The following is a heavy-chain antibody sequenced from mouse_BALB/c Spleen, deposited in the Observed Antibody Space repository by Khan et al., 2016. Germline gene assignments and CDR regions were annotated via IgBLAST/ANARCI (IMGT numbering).Heavy chain of an antibody. D-gene: IGHD2-4*01. Sequence: VQLKESGAELVKPGASVKLSCTASGFNIKDTYMHWVKQRPEQGLEWIGRIDPANGNTKYDPKFQGKATVTADTSSNTAYLQLSILTSEDTAVYYCARSPYDYDVGFAYWGQGTLVTVSA. CDR3: ARSPYDYDVGFAY. CDR2: IDPANGNT. V-gene: IGHV14-3*02. J-gene: IGHJ3*01. CDR1: GFNIKDTY.